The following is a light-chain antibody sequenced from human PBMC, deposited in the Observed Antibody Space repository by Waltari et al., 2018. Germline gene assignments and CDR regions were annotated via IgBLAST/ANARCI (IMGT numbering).Light chain of an antibody. Sequence: DIVMTQSPDSLAVSLGERATTNCKSSQSVLYSSKNKNYLAWYQQKPGQPPKLLIYWASTREAGVPDRFSGSGSGTDFTRTISSLQAEDVAVYYCQQYYSTPWTFGQGTKVEIK. CDR2: WAS. V-gene: IGKV4-1*01. CDR3: QQYYSTPWT. J-gene: IGKJ1*01. CDR1: QSVLYSSKNKNY.